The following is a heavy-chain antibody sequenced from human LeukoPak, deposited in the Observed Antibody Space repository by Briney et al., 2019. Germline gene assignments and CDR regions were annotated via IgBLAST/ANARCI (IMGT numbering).Heavy chain of an antibody. CDR3: ARAGMTTVPYFDY. Sequence: ASVKVSCKASGGTFSSYAISWVRQAPGQGLEWMGIINPSGGSTSYAQKFQGRVTMTRDMSTSTVYMELSSLRSEDTAVYYCARAGMTTVPYFDYWGQGTLVTVSS. V-gene: IGHV1-46*01. D-gene: IGHD4-11*01. J-gene: IGHJ4*02. CDR2: INPSGGST. CDR1: GGTFSSYA.